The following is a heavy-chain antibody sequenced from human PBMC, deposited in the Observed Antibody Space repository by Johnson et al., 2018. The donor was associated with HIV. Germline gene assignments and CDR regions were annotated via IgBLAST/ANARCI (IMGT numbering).Heavy chain of an antibody. CDR3: AKDIGDGYNRWGAFDI. CDR2: IWYDGSNK. V-gene: IGHV3-33*06. CDR1: GFSFSSYG. J-gene: IGHJ3*02. Sequence: QVQLVESGGGVVQPGRSLRLSCAASGFSFSSYGMHWVRQAPGKGLEWVAIIWYDGSNKFYADSVTGRFTISRDNSKNTLYLQMNSLRAEDTAVYYCAKDIGDGYNRWGAFDIWGQGTMVTVSA. D-gene: IGHD5-24*01.